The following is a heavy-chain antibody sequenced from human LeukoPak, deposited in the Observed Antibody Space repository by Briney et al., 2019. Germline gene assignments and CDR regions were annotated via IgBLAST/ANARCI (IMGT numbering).Heavy chain of an antibody. V-gene: IGHV3-23*01. CDR2: ISDRGGYI. D-gene: IGHD6-13*01. Sequence: PGGSLRLSCVASGFTFSSYAMSWVRQAPGKGLEWVSAISDRGGYIYYADSVKGRFTISRDNSKNTLYLQMNSLRAEDTAVYYCAKGPRQQLVTRFDNWGQGTLVTVSS. CDR3: AKGPRQQLVTRFDN. J-gene: IGHJ4*02. CDR1: GFTFSSYA.